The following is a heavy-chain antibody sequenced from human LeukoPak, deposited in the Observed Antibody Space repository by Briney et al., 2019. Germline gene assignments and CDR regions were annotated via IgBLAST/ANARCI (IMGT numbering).Heavy chain of an antibody. D-gene: IGHD4-17*01. V-gene: IGHV3-21*01. CDR2: ISSSSSYI. J-gene: IGHJ6*03. CDR1: GFTFSSYS. CDR3: ARDRTYGDYVGYYYYYMDI. Sequence: GGSLRLSCAASGFTFSSYSMNWVRQAPGKGLEWVSSISSSSSYIYYADSVKGRFTISRDNAKNSLYLQMNSLRAEDTAVYYCARDRTYGDYVGYYYYYMDIWGKGTTVTVSS.